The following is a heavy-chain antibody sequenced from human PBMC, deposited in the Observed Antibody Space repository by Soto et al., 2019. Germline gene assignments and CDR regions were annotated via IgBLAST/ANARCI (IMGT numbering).Heavy chain of an antibody. CDR2: ISWNSGTM. V-gene: IGHV3-9*01. CDR1: GFTFDDYA. D-gene: IGHD6-19*01. CDR3: AKAGAVAGTSGYYYGMDV. J-gene: IGHJ6*02. Sequence: GGSLRLSCAASGFTFDDYAMHWGRQAPGKGLEWVSGISWNSGTMGYADSVKGRLTISRDNAKNSLYLQMNSLRVEDTALYYCAKAGAVAGTSGYYYGMDVWGQGTTVTVSS.